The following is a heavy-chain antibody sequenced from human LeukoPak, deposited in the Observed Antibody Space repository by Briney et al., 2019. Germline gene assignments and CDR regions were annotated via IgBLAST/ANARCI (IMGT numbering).Heavy chain of an antibody. CDR3: ARGSMFGSADL. J-gene: IGHJ5*02. V-gene: IGHV3-53*01. Sequence: GGSLRLSCGASGVTVSSNYMIWVRQAPGKGLEWLSIIYPGGATHYADSVKGRFSISRDNSKNTLYFQMINLRADDTAVYYCARGSMFGSADLWGQGTLVTVSS. CDR2: IYPGGAT. CDR1: GVTVSSNY. D-gene: IGHD3-3*01.